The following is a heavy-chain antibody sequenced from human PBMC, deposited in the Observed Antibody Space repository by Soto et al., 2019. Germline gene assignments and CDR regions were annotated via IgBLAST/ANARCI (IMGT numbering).Heavy chain of an antibody. CDR1: GYTFTNYP. J-gene: IGHJ5*01. V-gene: IGHV1-3*01. CDR2: INGGNDDS. Sequence: ASVKVSCKASGYTFTNYPIQWVRQAPGQRLEWMGWINGGNDDSKYSQRFQGRVTITRDTSASTVYMELSSLRSEDTAVYYCARRGKHFFLGGYSSNWIDTLCQRTAVPVSA. CDR3: ARRGKHFFLGGYSSNWIDT. D-gene: IGHD3-22*01.